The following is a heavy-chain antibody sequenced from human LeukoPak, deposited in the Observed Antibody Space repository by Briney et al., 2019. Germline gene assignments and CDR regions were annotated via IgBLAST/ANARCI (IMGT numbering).Heavy chain of an antibody. CDR2: IKQDGSEK. J-gene: IGHJ4*02. CDR1: GFTFSSYW. D-gene: IGHD2-2*01. Sequence: GGSLRLSCAASGFTFSSYWMSWVRQAPGKGLEWVANIKQDGSEKYYVDSVKGRFTISRDNAKNSLYLQMNSLRAEDTAVYYCARFMGYCSSTSCYPGGFDYWGQGTLVTVSS. V-gene: IGHV3-7*01. CDR3: ARFMGYCSSTSCYPGGFDY.